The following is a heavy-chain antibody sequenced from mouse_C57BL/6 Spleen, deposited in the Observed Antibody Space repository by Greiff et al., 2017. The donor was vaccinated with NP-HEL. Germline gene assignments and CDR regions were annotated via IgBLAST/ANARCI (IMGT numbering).Heavy chain of an antibody. CDR3: TRRITTVVAEDFDV. CDR1: GYTFTDYE. CDR2: IDPETGGT. J-gene: IGHJ1*03. D-gene: IGHD1-1*01. Sequence: QVQLQQSGAELVRPGASVTLSCKASGYTFTDYEMHWVKQTPVHGLEWIGAIDPETGGTAYNQTFKGKAILTADKSSSTAYMELRSLTSEDSAVYDCTRRITTVVAEDFDVWGTGTTVTVSS. V-gene: IGHV1-15*01.